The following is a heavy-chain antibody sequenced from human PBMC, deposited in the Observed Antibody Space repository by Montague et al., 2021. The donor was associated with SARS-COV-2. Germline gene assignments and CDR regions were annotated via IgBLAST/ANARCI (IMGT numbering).Heavy chain of an antibody. Sequence: SETLSLTCAVSGGSITGFSWSWVRQPAGKGLEWIGRVTTSGTTNYSPSRTSRVTMSVDTSKNQFSLNLKSATAADTAIYYCARTPTRPLSLDSWGQGTLVTVSS. CDR2: VTTSGTT. V-gene: IGHV4-4*07. CDR3: ARTPTRPLSLDS. J-gene: IGHJ4*02. CDR1: GGSITGFS. D-gene: IGHD6-6*01.